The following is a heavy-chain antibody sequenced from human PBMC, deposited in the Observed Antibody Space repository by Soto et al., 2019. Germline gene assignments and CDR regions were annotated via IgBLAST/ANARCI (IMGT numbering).Heavy chain of an antibody. CDR1: GFTFSSYG. V-gene: IGHV3-33*01. CDR2: IWQDGSKK. Sequence: PGGSLRISCAASGFTFSSYGMHWVRQAPGKGLEWVAVIWQDGSKKYYADSVKGRFTISRDNAKNSLYLQMNSLRAEDTAVYYCARLIDYYDSSGYYYWGQGTLVTVSS. D-gene: IGHD3-22*01. J-gene: IGHJ4*02. CDR3: ARLIDYYDSSGYYY.